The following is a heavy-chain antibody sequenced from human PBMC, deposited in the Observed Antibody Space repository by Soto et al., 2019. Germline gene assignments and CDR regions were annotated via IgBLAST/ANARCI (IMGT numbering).Heavy chain of an antibody. J-gene: IGHJ4*02. CDR1: GFTFSSYA. CDR3: ARSGLPFDY. Sequence: EVQLVESGGGLVQPGGSLRLSCAASGFTFSSYAMHWVRQAPGKGLEYVSGISRNGGSTYYANSVKGRFTISRDNSKSTVYLEVGSLRAEDMAVYYCARSGLPFDYWGQGTLVTVSS. CDR2: ISRNGGST. V-gene: IGHV3-64*01. D-gene: IGHD2-21*02.